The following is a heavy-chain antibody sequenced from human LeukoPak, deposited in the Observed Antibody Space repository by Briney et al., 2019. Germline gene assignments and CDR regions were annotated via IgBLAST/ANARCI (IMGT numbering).Heavy chain of an antibody. V-gene: IGHV4-59*12. CDR3: ARTPVPNYGSMDV. Sequence: SETLFLTCTVSGGSISSYYWSWIRQPPGKGLEWIGYIYYSGSTNYNPSLKSRVTISVDTSKNQFSLKLGSVPAADTAVYYCARTPVPNYGSMDVWGQGTTVTVSS. CDR2: IYYSGST. J-gene: IGHJ6*02. CDR1: GGSISSYY. D-gene: IGHD3-16*01.